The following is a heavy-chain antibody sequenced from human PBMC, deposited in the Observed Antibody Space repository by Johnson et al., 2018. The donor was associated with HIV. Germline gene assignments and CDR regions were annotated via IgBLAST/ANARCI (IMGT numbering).Heavy chain of an antibody. CDR3: ARGQGGIQLWFDGFDI. V-gene: IGHV3-30*04. D-gene: IGHD5-18*01. CDR1: GFTFSSYA. J-gene: IGHJ3*02. Sequence: QVQLVESGGGVVQPGRSLRLSCAASGFTFSSYAMHWVRQAPGKGLEWVAFISYDGSNKYYADSVKGRFTISRDNSKNTLYLQMNSLRAEDTAVYYCARGQGGIQLWFDGFDIWGQGTMVTVSS. CDR2: ISYDGSNK.